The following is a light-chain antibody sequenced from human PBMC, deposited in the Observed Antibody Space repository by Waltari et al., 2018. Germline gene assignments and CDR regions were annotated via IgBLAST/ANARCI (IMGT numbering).Light chain of an antibody. J-gene: IGKJ1*01. CDR2: ATS. V-gene: IGKV1-5*03. CDR1: QSIRTW. Sequence: DIQMTQSPSTLSAFVGDRVSITCRASQSIRTWLAWYQQKSGKAPKLLMSATSTLQPGVPSRFSGSGSGTEFTLTISSLQPDDSATYYCQQYNLYPSTCGQGTKVEIK. CDR3: QQYNLYPST.